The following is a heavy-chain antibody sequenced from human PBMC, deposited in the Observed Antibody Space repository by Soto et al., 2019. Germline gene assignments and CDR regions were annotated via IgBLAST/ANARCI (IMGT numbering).Heavy chain of an antibody. V-gene: IGHV1-69*02. CDR2: VNPIVGMS. Sequence: QVQLVQSGAEVKKPGSSVKVSCTASGDTFNFYTINWVRQAPGQGLEWVGRVNPIVGMSNSAQKFQGRVSLTXDXATNKAYLFLTSLKSEDTAMYYCATSYGSGSTHFDYWGQGTRVTVSS. D-gene: IGHD3-10*01. CDR1: GDTFNFYT. CDR3: ATSYGSGSTHFDY. J-gene: IGHJ4*02.